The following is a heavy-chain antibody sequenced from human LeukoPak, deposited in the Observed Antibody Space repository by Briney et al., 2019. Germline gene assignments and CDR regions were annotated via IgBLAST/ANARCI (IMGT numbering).Heavy chain of an antibody. V-gene: IGHV3-9*01. CDR1: GFTFDGYA. D-gene: IGHD6-13*01. J-gene: IGHJ3*02. CDR2: ISWNSGSI. Sequence: GGSLRLSCAASGFTFDGYAMHWVRQAPGKGLEWVSGISWNSGSIGYADSVKGRFTISRDNAKNSLYLQMNSLRAEDTALYYCAKGTSSSWYFGAFDIWGQGTMVTVSS. CDR3: AKGTSSSWYFGAFDI.